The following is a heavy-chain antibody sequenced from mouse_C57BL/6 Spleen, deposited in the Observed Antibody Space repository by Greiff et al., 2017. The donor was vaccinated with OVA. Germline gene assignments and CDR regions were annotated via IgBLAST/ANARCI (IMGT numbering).Heavy chain of an antibody. D-gene: IGHD1-1*01. CDR3: AIDYGSSYGFDY. CDR1: GYTFTSYG. CDR2: IYIGNGYT. J-gene: IGHJ2*01. Sequence: EVKLMESGAELVRPGSSVKMSCKTSGYTFTSYGINWVKQRPGQGLEWVGYIYIGNGYTEYNEKFKGKATLTSDTSSSNAYMQLSILTSEDSAIYFCAIDYGSSYGFDYWGQGTTLTVSS. V-gene: IGHV1-58*01.